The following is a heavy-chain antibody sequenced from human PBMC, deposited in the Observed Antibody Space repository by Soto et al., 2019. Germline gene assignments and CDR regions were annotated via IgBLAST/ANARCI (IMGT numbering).Heavy chain of an antibody. CDR3: ARDDIQLWLVY. V-gene: IGHV1-3*01. D-gene: IGHD5-18*01. CDR1: GYTFTSYI. J-gene: IGHJ4*02. CDR2: INAGDGNT. Sequence: ASVKVSCKASGYTFTSYIMHWVRQAPGQRLEWMGWINAGDGNTKYSQKFQDRATFTRDTSASTVYMELSSLRAEDTAVYYCARDDIQLWLVYWGQGTLVTVSS.